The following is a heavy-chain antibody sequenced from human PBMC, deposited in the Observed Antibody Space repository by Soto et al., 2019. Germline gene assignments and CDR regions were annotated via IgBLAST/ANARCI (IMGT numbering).Heavy chain of an antibody. V-gene: IGHV3-7*01. J-gene: IGHJ6*02. CDR1: GFTFSNYW. D-gene: IGHD6-13*01. CDR2: IKQDGSEK. CDR3: ARIASTGRGWDV. Sequence: EVQLVASGGGLVQPGGSLRLSCAASGFTFSNYWMSWVRQAPVKGLEWVGNIKQDGSEKNYVDFVEGRFTISRDNAENSXYXXVXSLRXEDTAVYYCARIASTGRGWDVWGQGTTVVVSS.